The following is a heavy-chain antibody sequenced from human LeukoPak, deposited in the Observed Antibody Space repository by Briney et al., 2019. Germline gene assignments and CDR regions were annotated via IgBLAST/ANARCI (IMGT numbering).Heavy chain of an antibody. D-gene: IGHD3-16*01. Sequence: SETLSLTCTVSGGSISSYYWSWIRQPPGKGLEWIGYIYSSGSTNYNPSLKSRVTISVDTSKNQFSLKLSSVTAADTAVYYCARVDEGGYYYYGMDVWGQGTTVTVSS. CDR2: IYSSGST. CDR1: GGSISSYY. CDR3: ARVDEGGYYYYGMDV. J-gene: IGHJ6*02. V-gene: IGHV4-59*01.